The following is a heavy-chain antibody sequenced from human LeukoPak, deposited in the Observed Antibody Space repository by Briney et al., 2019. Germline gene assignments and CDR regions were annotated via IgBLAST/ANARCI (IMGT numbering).Heavy chain of an antibody. CDR3: ARDGGGYCSGGSCYFDSSWFDP. D-gene: IGHD2-15*01. Sequence: SETLSLTCTVSGGSISSYYWSWIRQPAGKGLEWIGRIYTSGSTNYNPSLKSRVTMSVDTSKNQFSLKLSSVTAADTAVYYWARDGGGYCSGGSCYFDSSWFDPWGQGTLVTVSS. V-gene: IGHV4-4*07. CDR1: GGSISSYY. CDR2: IYTSGST. J-gene: IGHJ5*02.